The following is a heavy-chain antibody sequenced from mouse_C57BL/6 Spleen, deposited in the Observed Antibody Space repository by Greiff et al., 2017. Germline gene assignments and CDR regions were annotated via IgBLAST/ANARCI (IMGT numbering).Heavy chain of an antibody. CDR3: ARGVITTVDYYAMDY. CDR1: GYAFTNYL. Sequence: QVQLQQSGAELVRPGTSVKVSCKASGYAFTNYLIEWVKQRPGQGLEWIGVINPGSGGTNYNEKFKGKATLTADKSSSTAYMQLSSLTSEDSAVYFCARGVITTVDYYAMDYWGQGTSVTVSS. V-gene: IGHV1-54*01. J-gene: IGHJ4*01. D-gene: IGHD1-1*01. CDR2: INPGSGGT.